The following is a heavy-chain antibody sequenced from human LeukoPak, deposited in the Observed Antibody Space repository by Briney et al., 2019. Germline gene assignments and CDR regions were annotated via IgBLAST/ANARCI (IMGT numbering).Heavy chain of an antibody. J-gene: IGHJ3*02. D-gene: IGHD2-2*01. CDR3: ARARYCSSITCREAFDI. CDR1: GFYFGGHA. V-gene: IGHV3-30-3*01. Sequence: TGGSLRLSCVASGFYFGGHAMHWLRQAPGKGLEWVALISYDGNNKYYADSVKGRFTISRDNSKNTLYLQMNSLRAEGTAVYYCARARYCSSITCREAFDIWGQGTMVTVSS. CDR2: ISYDGNNK.